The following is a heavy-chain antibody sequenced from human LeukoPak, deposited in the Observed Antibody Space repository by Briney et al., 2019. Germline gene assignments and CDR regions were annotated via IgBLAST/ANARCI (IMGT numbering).Heavy chain of an antibody. J-gene: IGHJ4*02. CDR1: GYSISSGYY. CDR3: ASALLVGGKGLVDY. D-gene: IGHD4-23*01. Sequence: PSETLSLTCTVSGYSISSGYYWGWIRQPPGKGLEWIGSIYHSGSTYYNPSLKSRVTTSVDTSKNQFSLKLSSVTAADTAVYYCASALLVGGKGLVDYWGQGTLVTVSS. V-gene: IGHV4-38-2*02. CDR2: IYHSGST.